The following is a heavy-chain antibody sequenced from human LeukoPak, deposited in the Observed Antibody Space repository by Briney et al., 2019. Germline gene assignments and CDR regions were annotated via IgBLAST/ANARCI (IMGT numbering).Heavy chain of an antibody. Sequence: GGSLRLSCAASGFTFSSYSMNWVRQAPGKGLEWVSSISSSSSYIYYADSVKGRFTISRDNAKNSLYLQMNSLRAEDTAVYYCARGGFSAARSVNYYGMDVWGQGTTVTVSS. CDR1: GFTFSSYS. CDR2: ISSSSSYI. CDR3: ARGGFSAARSVNYYGMDV. D-gene: IGHD6-6*01. J-gene: IGHJ6*02. V-gene: IGHV3-21*01.